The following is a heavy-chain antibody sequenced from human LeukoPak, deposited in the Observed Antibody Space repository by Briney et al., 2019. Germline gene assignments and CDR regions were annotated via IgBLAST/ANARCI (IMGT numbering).Heavy chain of an antibody. D-gene: IGHD2-8*02. CDR1: GFTFSNYG. CDR2: INSDGGTT. Sequence: GGSLRLSCAASGFTFSNYGMHWVRQAPGKGLVWVSRINSDGGTTNYADSVKGRFTISRDNAKNTLYLQMNSLRAEDTAVFYCARGYCTGGTCYFDYWGRGTLVTVSS. V-gene: IGHV3-74*01. CDR3: ARGYCTGGTCYFDY. J-gene: IGHJ4*02.